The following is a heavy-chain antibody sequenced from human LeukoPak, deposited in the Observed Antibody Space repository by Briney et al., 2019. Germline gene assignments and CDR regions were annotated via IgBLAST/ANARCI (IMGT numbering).Heavy chain of an antibody. CDR3: ASPPMVRGVIIDY. CDR2: ISSSSSYI. CDR1: GFTFSSYS. J-gene: IGHJ4*02. V-gene: IGHV3-21*01. Sequence: PGGSLRLSCAASGFTFSSYSMNWVRQAPVKGLEWVSSISSSSSYIYYADSVKGRFTISRDNAKNSLYLQMNSLRAEDTAVYYCASPPMVRGVIIDYWGQGTLVTVSS. D-gene: IGHD3-10*01.